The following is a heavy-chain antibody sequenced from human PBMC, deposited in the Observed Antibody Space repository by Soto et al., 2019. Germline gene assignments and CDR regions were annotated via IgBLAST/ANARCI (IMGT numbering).Heavy chain of an antibody. CDR3: ARDGPAADFDH. CDR2: IDSSGNTI. V-gene: IGHV3-48*03. J-gene: IGHJ4*02. CDR1: GFTFSGYE. D-gene: IGHD6-13*01. Sequence: PGGSLRLSCAASGFTFSGYEMNWVRQAPGKGLEWVSYIDSSGNTIDYADPVKGRFTISRDNAKNSLYLQMNSLRAEDTAIYYCARDGPAADFDHWGQGTQVTVSS.